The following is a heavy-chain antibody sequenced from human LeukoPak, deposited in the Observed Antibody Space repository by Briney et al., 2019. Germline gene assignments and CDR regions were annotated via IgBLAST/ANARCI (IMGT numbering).Heavy chain of an antibody. J-gene: IGHJ4*02. D-gene: IGHD2-2*01. CDR3: SKDHCTTTRCIAGFDF. Sequence: GGSLRLSCAASGFTFSSYAMSWVRQAPAQELQWVSGINDLGATFYADSVKGRFTISRDNSKNTLYLQMNSLRAEDTAVYYCSKDHCTTTRCIAGFDFWGQGTLVTVSS. CDR2: INDLGAT. CDR1: GFTFSSYA. V-gene: IGHV3-23*01.